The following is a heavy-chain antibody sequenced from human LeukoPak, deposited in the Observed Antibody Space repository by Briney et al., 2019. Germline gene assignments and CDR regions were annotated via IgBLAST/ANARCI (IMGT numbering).Heavy chain of an antibody. CDR2: INPGASST. D-gene: IGHD1-26*01. CDR1: GYTFTSYF. V-gene: IGHV1-46*01. Sequence: ASVKVSCKASGYTFTSYFIHWVRQAPGQGLEWMGIINPGASSTSYAQKFQGRVTMTRDTSTSTVYMELSSLRSEDSAVYYCAREVGATDYWGQGTLVTVSS. J-gene: IGHJ4*02. CDR3: AREVGATDY.